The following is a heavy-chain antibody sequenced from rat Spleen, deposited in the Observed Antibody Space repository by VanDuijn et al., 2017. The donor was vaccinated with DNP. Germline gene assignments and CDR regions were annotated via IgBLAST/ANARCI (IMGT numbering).Heavy chain of an antibody. V-gene: IGHV5S10*01. J-gene: IGHJ3*01. CDR3: ARAGWHGWLAY. CDR2: IIYDGSKT. D-gene: IGHD1-11*01. Sequence: EVQLVESGGGLVQSGRSLKVSCAASGFTFGTFPMAWVRQAPKKGLEWVAIIIYDGSKTYYRDSVKGRFTISRDNAQNTVYLQMNSLRSEDTAIYYCARAGWHGWLAYWGQGTLVTVSS. CDR1: GFTFGTFP.